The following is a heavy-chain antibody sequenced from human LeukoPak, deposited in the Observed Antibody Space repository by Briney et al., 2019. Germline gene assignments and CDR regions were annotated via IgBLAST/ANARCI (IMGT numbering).Heavy chain of an antibody. CDR2: IKQDGSEK. D-gene: IGHD3-3*01. J-gene: IGHJ3*02. Sequence: GGSLRLSCAASGFTFSSYWMSWVRQAPGKGLEWVANIKQDGSEKYYVDSAKGRFTISRDNAKNSLYLQMNSLRAEDTAVYYCASARLLYYDFWSGYYKGSAFDIWGQGTMVTVSS. CDR3: ASARLLYYDFWSGYYKGSAFDI. CDR1: GFTFSSYW. V-gene: IGHV3-7*01.